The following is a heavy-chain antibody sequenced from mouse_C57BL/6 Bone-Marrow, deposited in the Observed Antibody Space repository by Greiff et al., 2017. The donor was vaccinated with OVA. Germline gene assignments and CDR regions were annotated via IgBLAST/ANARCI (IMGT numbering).Heavy chain of an antibody. D-gene: IGHD2-4*01. Sequence: VKLMESGPGLVAPSQSLSITCTVSGFSLTSYGVDWVRQSPGKGLEWLGVIWGVGSTNYNSALKSRLSISKDNSKSQVFLKMNSLQTDDTAMYYCASEDYDYDGAWFAYWGQGTLVTVSA. CDR3: ASEDYDYDGAWFAY. J-gene: IGHJ3*01. CDR2: IWGVGST. CDR1: GFSLTSYG. V-gene: IGHV2-6*01.